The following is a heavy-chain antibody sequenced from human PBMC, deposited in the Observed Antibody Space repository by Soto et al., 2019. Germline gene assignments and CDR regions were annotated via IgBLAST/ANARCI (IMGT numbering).Heavy chain of an antibody. CDR2: FSGGGGGT. V-gene: IGHV3-23*01. D-gene: IGHD1-1*01. J-gene: IGHJ4*02. CDR3: VRWNGFGDH. Sequence: EVQLLDSGGGLVQPGGSLRLSCAVSGFTLSDYGVTWVRQAPGKGLEWGSGFSGGGGGTFYADSVKGRFTSSRDDSKNTAYLQMNGLGVEDTAVYYCVRWNGFGDHWGQGTLVTVSS. CDR1: GFTLSDYG.